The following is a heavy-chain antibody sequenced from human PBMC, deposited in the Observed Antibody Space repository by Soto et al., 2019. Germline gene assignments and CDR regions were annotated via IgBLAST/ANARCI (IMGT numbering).Heavy chain of an antibody. CDR3: AREVVVVAAFDY. J-gene: IGHJ4*02. CDR1: GVSIHNSHSF. CDR2: VYYSGGA. Sequence: SETLSLTCAVSGVSIHNSHSFWAWIRQPPGKGLEFIGSVYYSGGANYNPSLKSRVTISVDTSKNQFSLKLSSVTAADTAVYYCAREVVVVAAFDYWGQGTLVTVSS. D-gene: IGHD2-15*01. V-gene: IGHV4-39*07.